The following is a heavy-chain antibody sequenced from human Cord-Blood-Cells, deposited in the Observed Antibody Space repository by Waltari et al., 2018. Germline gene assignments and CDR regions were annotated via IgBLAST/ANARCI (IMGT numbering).Heavy chain of an antibody. Sequence: QVQLVQSGAEVKKPGASVKVSCKASGYTFTGYYMHWVRQAPGQGLEWVGRINPNRGGTNYAQKFQGRVTMTRDTSISPAYMELSRLRSDDTAVYYCARLNCSSTSCYYYYYYGMDVWGQGTTVTVSS. CDR3: ARLNCSSTSCYYYYYYGMDV. V-gene: IGHV1-2*06. CDR2: INPNRGGT. CDR1: GYTFTGYY. D-gene: IGHD2-2*01. J-gene: IGHJ6*02.